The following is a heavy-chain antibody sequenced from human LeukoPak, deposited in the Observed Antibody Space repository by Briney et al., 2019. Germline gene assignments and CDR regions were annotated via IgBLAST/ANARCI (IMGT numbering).Heavy chain of an antibody. Sequence: SETLSLTCTVSGGSISSYYWSWIRQPPGKGLEWIGYIYYSGSTNYNPSLKSRVTISVDTSKNQFSLKLSSVTAAYTAVYYCARGRAFQHWGQGTLVTVSS. CDR2: IYYSGST. CDR3: ARGRAFQH. CDR1: GGSISSYY. J-gene: IGHJ1*01. V-gene: IGHV4-59*12.